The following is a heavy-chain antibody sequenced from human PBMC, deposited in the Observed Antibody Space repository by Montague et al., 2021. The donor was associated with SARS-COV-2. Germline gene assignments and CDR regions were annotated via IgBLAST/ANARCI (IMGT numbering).Heavy chain of an antibody. V-gene: IGHV4-38-2*02. D-gene: IGHD3-10*01. J-gene: IGHJ4*02. CDR3: ARAPYYGPGKPYQFDY. Sequence: SETLSITCTVSGYSINSNYYWGWIRQPPGKGLEWIGCSYHSGTTHYHPSLKSRVTISLDTSNNHFSLKVTSVTAADTAVYYCARAPYYGPGKPYQFDYWGRGTLVTVSS. CDR1: GYSINSNYY. CDR2: SYHSGTT.